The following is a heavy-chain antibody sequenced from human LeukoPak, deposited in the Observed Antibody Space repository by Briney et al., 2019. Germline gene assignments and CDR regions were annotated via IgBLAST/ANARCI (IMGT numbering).Heavy chain of an antibody. CDR1: GYTLTELS. V-gene: IGHV1-24*01. CDR2: FDPEDGET. D-gene: IGHD1-26*01. J-gene: IGHJ4*02. Sequence: ASVKVSCKVSGYTLTELSMHWVRQAPGKGLEWMGGFDPEDGETIYAQKFQGRVTMTEDTSTDTAYTELSSLRSEDTAVYYCATDTRFDSGMDYWGQGTMVTVSS. CDR3: ATDTRFDSGMDY.